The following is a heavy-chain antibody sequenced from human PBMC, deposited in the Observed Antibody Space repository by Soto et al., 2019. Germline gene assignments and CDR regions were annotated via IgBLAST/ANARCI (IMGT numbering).Heavy chain of an antibody. V-gene: IGHV4-59*01. D-gene: IGHD6-13*01. CDR2: IYYSGST. CDR3: ARISSSPYGMDV. J-gene: IGHJ6*02. CDR1: DGSISSSY. Sequence: SETMSLTCPVADGSISSSYLTWIRQPPGKGLEWIGYIYYSGSTNYNPSLKSRVPISVDTSKNQFSLKLSSVTAADTAVYYCARISSSPYGMDVWGQGTTVTV.